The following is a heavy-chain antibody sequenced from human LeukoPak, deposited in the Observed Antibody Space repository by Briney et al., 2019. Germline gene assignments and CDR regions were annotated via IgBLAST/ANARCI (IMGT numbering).Heavy chain of an antibody. Sequence: SETLSLTCTVSGGSISTYYWSWIRQPAGKGLEWIGRVYTSGSTNYNPSLKSRVTMSVDTSKNQFSLKLSSVTAADTAVYYCARALVMITFGGVDYFDYWGQGTLVTVSS. CDR2: VYTSGST. CDR3: ARALVMITFGGVDYFDY. J-gene: IGHJ4*02. V-gene: IGHV4-4*07. D-gene: IGHD3-16*01. CDR1: GGSISTYY.